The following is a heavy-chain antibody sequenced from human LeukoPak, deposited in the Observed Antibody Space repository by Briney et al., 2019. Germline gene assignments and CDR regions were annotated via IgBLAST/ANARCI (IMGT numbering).Heavy chain of an antibody. CDR1: GFTFSSYA. D-gene: IGHD4-17*01. CDR3: ARNDYGDYGPDY. Sequence: GGSLRLSCAASGFTFSSYAMSWVRQAPGKGLEWVSAISGSGGSTYYADSVKGRFTISRDNAKNSLYLQMNSLGAEDTAVYYCARNDYGDYGPDYWGQGTLVTVSS. CDR2: ISGSGGST. V-gene: IGHV3-23*01. J-gene: IGHJ4*02.